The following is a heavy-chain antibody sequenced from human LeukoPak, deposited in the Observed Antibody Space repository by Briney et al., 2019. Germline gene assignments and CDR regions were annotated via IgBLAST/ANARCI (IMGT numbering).Heavy chain of an antibody. CDR1: GGSISSYY. J-gene: IGHJ4*02. D-gene: IGHD2-21*02. CDR2: IYYSGST. Sequence: ASETLSLTCTVSGGSISSYYWSWIRQPPGKGLGWIGYIYYSGSTNYNPSLKSRVTISVDTSKNQFSLKLSSVTAADTAVYYCARMSSIIGGDKADYWGQGTLVTVSS. CDR3: ARMSSIIGGDKADY. V-gene: IGHV4-59*01.